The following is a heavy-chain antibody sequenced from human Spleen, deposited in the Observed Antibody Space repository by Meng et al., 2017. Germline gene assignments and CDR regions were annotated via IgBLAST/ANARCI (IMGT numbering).Heavy chain of an antibody. Sequence: ESLKISCAVFGGSFSDYYWGWIRQPPGKGLEWIGEVNDGGRTDYNPSLENRVTISVDTSKSQVSLKLSSVTAADTAVYYCARVAVVKSKAHYYFDYWGQGALVTVSS. J-gene: IGHJ4*02. V-gene: IGHV4-34*01. CDR2: VNDGGRT. D-gene: IGHD2-15*01. CDR1: GGSFSDYY. CDR3: ARVAVVKSKAHYYFDY.